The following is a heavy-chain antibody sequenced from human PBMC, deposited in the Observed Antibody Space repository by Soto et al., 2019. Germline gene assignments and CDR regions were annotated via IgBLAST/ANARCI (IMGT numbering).Heavy chain of an antibody. CDR1: GFTFSSYW. J-gene: IGHJ1*01. Sequence: GGSLRLSCAASGFTFSSYWMSWVRQAPGKGLEWVANIKQDGSEKYYVDSVKGRFTISRDNAKNSLYLQMNSLRAEDTAVYYCARDEHDCGDIKYFQHWGQGTLVTVSS. V-gene: IGHV3-7*05. D-gene: IGHD4-17*01. CDR3: ARDEHDCGDIKYFQH. CDR2: IKQDGSEK.